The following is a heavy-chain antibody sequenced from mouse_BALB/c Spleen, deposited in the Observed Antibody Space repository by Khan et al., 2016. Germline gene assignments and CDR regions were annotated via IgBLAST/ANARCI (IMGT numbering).Heavy chain of an antibody. CDR2: INPGSGGT. Sequence: QVRLQQSGAELVRPGTSVKVSCKASGYAFTNYLIEWVKQRPGQGLEWIGVINPGSGGTNYNEKFKGKATLTADKSSSTASMQLSRLTSADSTVYFCARGVTGTSGLAYWGQGTLVTVSA. D-gene: IGHD4-1*01. CDR3: ARGVTGTSGLAY. J-gene: IGHJ3*01. V-gene: IGHV1-54*01. CDR1: GYAFTNYL.